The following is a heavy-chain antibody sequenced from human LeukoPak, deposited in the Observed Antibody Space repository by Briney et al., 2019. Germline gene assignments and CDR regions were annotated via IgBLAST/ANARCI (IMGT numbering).Heavy chain of an antibody. J-gene: IGHJ4*02. CDR3: ARGGWSLDY. D-gene: IGHD1-26*01. CDR1: GGCISSYY. CDR2: IYYSGST. Sequence: SETLSLTCTVSGGCISSYYWSWIRQPPGKGLEWIGYIYYSGSTNYNPSLKSRVTISVDTSSNQFSLRLTSVTAADTAVYYCARGGWSLDYWGQGTLVTVSS. V-gene: IGHV4-59*01.